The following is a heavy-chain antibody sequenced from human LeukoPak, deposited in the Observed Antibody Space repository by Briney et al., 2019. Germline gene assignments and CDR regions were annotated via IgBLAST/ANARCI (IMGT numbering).Heavy chain of an antibody. CDR2: INSDGSEG. CDR1: GFTFSNYA. V-gene: IGHV3-7*03. Sequence: GGSLRLSCVVSGFTFSNYAMSWVRQAPGKGLEWVASINSDGSEGYYADVVKGRFTISRDNAKNSLYLQINSLRAEDTAVYYCARSSYSSSSSVWGQGTMVTVSS. CDR3: ARSSYSSSSSV. J-gene: IGHJ3*01. D-gene: IGHD6-6*01.